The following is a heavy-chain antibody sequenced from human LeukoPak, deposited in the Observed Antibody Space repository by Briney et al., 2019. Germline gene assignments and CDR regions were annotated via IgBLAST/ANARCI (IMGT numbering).Heavy chain of an antibody. Sequence: PGGSLRLSCAASGFSFAYYAMHWVRQASGEGLEWVSLITANGDSTYYADSVKGRFTISRDNSKNSLSLQMNSLRTEDTALYYCAKDIEAGTAGFSFDYWGQGTLVAVSS. V-gene: IGHV3-43*02. CDR3: AKDIEAGTAGFSFDY. D-gene: IGHD2-21*02. J-gene: IGHJ4*02. CDR1: GFSFAYYA. CDR2: ITANGDST.